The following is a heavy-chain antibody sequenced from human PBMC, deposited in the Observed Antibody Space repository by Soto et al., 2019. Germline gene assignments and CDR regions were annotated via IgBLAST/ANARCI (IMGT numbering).Heavy chain of an antibody. D-gene: IGHD3-16*01. CDR3: ARGWGLVS. J-gene: IGHJ4*02. CDR2: IIPIHGTT. CDR1: GGSLTSYP. V-gene: IGHV1-69*01. Sequence: QMEQSGAEVRKPGSSVKVSCKPSGGSLTSYPMAWVRQAPGQGFEWMGGIIPIHGTTAYAQKFQGRVTITADESTNRAPLELTGLTSEDTAVYYCARGWGLVSWGQGTLVTVSS.